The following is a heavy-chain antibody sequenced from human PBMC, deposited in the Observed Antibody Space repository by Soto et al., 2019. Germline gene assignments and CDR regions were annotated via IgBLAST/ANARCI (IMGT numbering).Heavy chain of an antibody. Sequence: QVQLVQSGAEVKEPGSTVNVTCKTSGGTFGNTAVTWVRQDPGQGLEWRGGIVPMFGTANYAQKVRGRVAITADELTSTAYMEMSSLRSDATAVYYCARDGDPGYSFWSGPLGGGRFDPWGQGTLVTVSS. V-gene: IGHV1-69*12. CDR2: IVPMFGTA. D-gene: IGHD3-3*01. J-gene: IGHJ5*02. CDR3: ARDGDPGYSFWSGPLGGGRFDP. CDR1: GGTFGNTA.